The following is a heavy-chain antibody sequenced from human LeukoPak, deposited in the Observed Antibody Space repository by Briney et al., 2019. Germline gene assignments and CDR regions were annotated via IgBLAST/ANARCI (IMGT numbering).Heavy chain of an antibody. CDR3: ARARASGRSGFDY. CDR1: GLTVSSYS. J-gene: IGHJ4*02. CDR2: ISSSSSTI. Sequence: GGSLRLSCVASGLTVSSYSMNWVRQAPGKGLEWISYISSSSSTIYYADSVKGRFTISRDNAKNSLDLQMNSLRDEDTAVYYCARARASGRSGFDYWGQGTLVTVSS. D-gene: IGHD2-15*01. V-gene: IGHV3-48*02.